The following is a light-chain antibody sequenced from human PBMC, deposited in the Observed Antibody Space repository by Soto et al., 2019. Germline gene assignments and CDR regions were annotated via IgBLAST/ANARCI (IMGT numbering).Light chain of an antibody. J-gene: IGLJ2*01. CDR3: SSYTSSSITFVV. CDR1: SSDVGGYNY. CDR2: DVS. Sequence: QSALTQPASVSGSPGQSITVSCTGTSSDVGGYNYVSWYQQHPGKAPKLMIYDVSNRPSGVSNRFSGSKSGNTASLTISGLQAEDEADDYCSSYTSSSITFVVFGGGTKLTVL. V-gene: IGLV2-14*01.